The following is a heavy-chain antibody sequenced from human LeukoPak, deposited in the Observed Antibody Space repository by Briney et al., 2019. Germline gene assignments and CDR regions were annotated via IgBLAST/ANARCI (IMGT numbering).Heavy chain of an antibody. Sequence: PGGSLRLSCAASGFTFSSYAMSWVRQAPGKGLEWVSATSGSGGSTYYADSVKGRFTISRDNSKNTLYLQMNSLRAEDTAVYYCAKDLRYDFWSGAYFDYWGQGTLVTVSS. CDR3: AKDLRYDFWSGAYFDY. CDR1: GFTFSSYA. J-gene: IGHJ4*02. V-gene: IGHV3-23*01. D-gene: IGHD3-3*01. CDR2: TSGSGGST.